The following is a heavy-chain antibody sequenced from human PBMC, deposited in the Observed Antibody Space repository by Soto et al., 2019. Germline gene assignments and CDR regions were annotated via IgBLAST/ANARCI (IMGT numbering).Heavy chain of an antibody. D-gene: IGHD3-3*01. Sequence: XGSLRLSCAASGFTFSSYNMNWVRQAPGKGLEWVSYISSSSSTIYYADSVKGRFTISRDNAKNSLYLQMNSLRDEDTAVYYCARRYDFWRYGMDVWGQGTTVTVSS. CDR1: GFTFSSYN. V-gene: IGHV3-48*02. CDR2: ISSSSSTI. CDR3: ARRYDFWRYGMDV. J-gene: IGHJ6*02.